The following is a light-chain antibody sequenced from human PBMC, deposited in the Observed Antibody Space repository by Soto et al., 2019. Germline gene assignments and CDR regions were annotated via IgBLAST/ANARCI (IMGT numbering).Light chain of an antibody. V-gene: IGLV2-14*01. J-gene: IGLJ1*01. CDR2: EVS. CDR3: SSFTNTITRYA. Sequence: QSALTQPASVSGSPGQSITISRTGTSSDVGGYNYVSWFQHHPGKAPKLIIYEVSYRPSGVSNRLSGSKSGDTASLTISGLQAEDEADYYCSSFTNTITRYAFGTGTKVTVL. CDR1: SSDVGGYNY.